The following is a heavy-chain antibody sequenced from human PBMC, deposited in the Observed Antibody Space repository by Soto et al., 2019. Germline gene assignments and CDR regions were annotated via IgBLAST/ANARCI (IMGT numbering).Heavy chain of an antibody. CDR2: ISGTGDAT. V-gene: IGHV3-23*01. J-gene: IGHJ3*02. CDR3: AKAASWGYDAFDI. Sequence: PGGSLRLSCAASGLTFSSHAMRWVRQAPGKGLEWVSAISGTGDATYYADSAKGRFTISRDNSKNTLYLQMNSLRAEDTAVYYCAKAASWGYDAFDIWGQGTMVTVS. CDR1: GLTFSSHA. D-gene: IGHD3-16*01.